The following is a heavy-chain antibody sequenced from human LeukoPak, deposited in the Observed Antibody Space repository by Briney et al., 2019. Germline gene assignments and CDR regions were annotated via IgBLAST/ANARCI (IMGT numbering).Heavy chain of an antibody. CDR1: GFAFSTYG. V-gene: IGHV3-30*18. CDR3: AKDWGNWGYGYYFDH. D-gene: IGHD7-27*01. Sequence: GGSLRLSCAASGFAFSTYGMHWVRQAPGKGLEWVAVISYDGSNKYYADSVKGRFTISRDNSKNTLYLQMNSLRAEDTAVYYCAKDWGNWGYGYYFDHWGQGTLVTVSS. J-gene: IGHJ4*02. CDR2: ISYDGSNK.